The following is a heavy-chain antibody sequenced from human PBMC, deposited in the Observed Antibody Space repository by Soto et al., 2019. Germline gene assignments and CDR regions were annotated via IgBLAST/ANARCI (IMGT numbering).Heavy chain of an antibody. Sequence: ASVKVSCKXSGYTFTSYGISWVRQAPGQGLEWMGWISAYNGNTNYAQKLQGRVTMTTDTSTSTAYMELRSLRSDDTAVYYCARFLTNYYYYGMDVWGQGTTVTVSS. CDR1: GYTFTSYG. V-gene: IGHV1-18*04. CDR3: ARFLTNYYYYGMDV. D-gene: IGHD7-27*01. J-gene: IGHJ6*02. CDR2: ISAYNGNT.